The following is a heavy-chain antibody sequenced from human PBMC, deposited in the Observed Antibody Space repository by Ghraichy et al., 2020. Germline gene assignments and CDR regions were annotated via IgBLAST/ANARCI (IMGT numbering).Heavy chain of an antibody. J-gene: IGHJ6*02. CDR2: INPNSGGT. CDR3: ARESLLRTYYYDSSGYRGMDV. Sequence: ASVKVSCKASGYTFTGYYMHWVRQAPGQGLEWMGWINPNSGGTNYAQKFQGRVTMTRDTSISTAYMELSRLRSDDTAVYYCARESLLRTYYYDSSGYRGMDVWGQGTTVTVSS. D-gene: IGHD3-22*01. CDR1: GYTFTGYY. V-gene: IGHV1-2*02.